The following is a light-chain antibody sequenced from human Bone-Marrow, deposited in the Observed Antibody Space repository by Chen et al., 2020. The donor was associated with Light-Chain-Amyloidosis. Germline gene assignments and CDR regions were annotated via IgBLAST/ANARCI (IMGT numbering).Light chain of an antibody. J-gene: IGLJ3*02. CDR1: SSDVGTYKY. CDR2: EVS. CDR3: TSYTHSYTWV. Sequence: QSALTQPASVSGSPGQSITISCTGTSSDVGTYKYVSWFQHYPGNAPKLLIYEVSNRPSGVSTRFSGSKSGNTASLSISGLRAEDEADYYCTSYTHSYTWVFGGGTKLTVL. V-gene: IGLV2-14*01.